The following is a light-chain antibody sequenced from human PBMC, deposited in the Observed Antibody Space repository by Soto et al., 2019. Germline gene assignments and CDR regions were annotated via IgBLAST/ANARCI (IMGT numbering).Light chain of an antibody. V-gene: IGKV1-9*01. CDR3: QQLDRPALT. Sequence: DIQLTQSPSFLSASIGDRVSLSCRARPGITKYLAWDHQKPGRAPKLLIYSASTLHIGVPARFSGGGSGTEFTLTINNLQPEDFATYYGQQLDRPALTFGGGTKVEIK. CDR1: PGITKY. J-gene: IGKJ4*01. CDR2: SAS.